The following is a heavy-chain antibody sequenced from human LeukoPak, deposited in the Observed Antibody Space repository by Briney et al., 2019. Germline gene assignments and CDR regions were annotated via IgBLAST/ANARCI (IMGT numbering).Heavy chain of an antibody. Sequence: SETLSLTCTVSGGSVSNNHWIWIRQSTEKGLEWIGYAYDSCISNYNPSLEGRVTLSVDTFNNQFSLRLTSVTAADTAVYFCARRAGTGTPVYFDYWGQGVLVTVSS. J-gene: IGHJ4*02. CDR2: AYDSCIS. V-gene: IGHV4-59*02. CDR3: ARRAGTGTPVYFDY. D-gene: IGHD6-19*01. CDR1: GGSVSNNH.